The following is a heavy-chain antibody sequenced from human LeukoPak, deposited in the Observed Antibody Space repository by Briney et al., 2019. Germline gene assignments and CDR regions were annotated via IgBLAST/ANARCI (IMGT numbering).Heavy chain of an antibody. CDR2: INPHSGGT. CDR1: GYTFTDYY. CDR3: AKGSGYEAQYYYYYMDV. Sequence: GASVKVSCKASGYTFTDYYMRWVRQAPGQGLEWMGWINPHSGGTDHAQKFQGRVTMTRDTSISTAYMELSSLRPEDTAVYYCAKGSGYEAQYYYYYMDVWGKGTTVTISS. J-gene: IGHJ6*03. D-gene: IGHD5-12*01. V-gene: IGHV1-2*02.